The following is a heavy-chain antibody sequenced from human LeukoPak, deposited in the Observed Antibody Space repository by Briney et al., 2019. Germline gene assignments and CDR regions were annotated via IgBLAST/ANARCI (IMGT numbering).Heavy chain of an antibody. CDR1: GYSFTSYW. V-gene: IGHV5-51*01. Sequence: ESLKISCKGSGYSFTSYWIGWVRQMPGKGLEWMGIIYPGDSDTRYSPSFQGQVTISADKSISTAYLQWSSLKASDTAMYYCARQRGYSYGPSYYFDYWGQGTLVTVSS. CDR3: ARQRGYSYGPSYYFDY. CDR2: IYPGDSDT. D-gene: IGHD5-18*01. J-gene: IGHJ4*02.